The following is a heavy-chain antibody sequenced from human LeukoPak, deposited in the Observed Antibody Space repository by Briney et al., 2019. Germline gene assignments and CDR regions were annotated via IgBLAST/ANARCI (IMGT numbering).Heavy chain of an antibody. CDR1: GFTFSSYS. D-gene: IGHD4-17*01. Sequence: GRSLRLYCAASGFTFSSYSVSWVRQAPGKGLKWVSSITSSSSYIYHADSVKGRFTISRDNSKNTLYLQMNSLRAEDTAVYYCAKLGYGDTAGYFDYWGQGTLVTVSS. CDR2: ITSSSSYI. CDR3: AKLGYGDTAGYFDY. V-gene: IGHV3-21*04. J-gene: IGHJ4*02.